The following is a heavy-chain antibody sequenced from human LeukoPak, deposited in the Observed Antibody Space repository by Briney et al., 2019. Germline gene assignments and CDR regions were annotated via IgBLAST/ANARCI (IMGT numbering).Heavy chain of an antibody. CDR1: GATFSSYA. CDR2: ISGSGDNT. Sequence: PGESLRLSCAASGATFSSYAMTWVRQAPGKGLEWVSSISGSGDNTYYADSVKGRFTISRDNSKNTLYLQMNSLRAEDTAVYYCAKAISGSNAGADYWGQGTLVTVSS. CDR3: AKAISGSNAGADY. V-gene: IGHV3-23*01. J-gene: IGHJ4*02. D-gene: IGHD1-26*01.